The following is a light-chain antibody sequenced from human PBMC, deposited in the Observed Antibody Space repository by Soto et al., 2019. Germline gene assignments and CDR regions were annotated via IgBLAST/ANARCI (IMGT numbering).Light chain of an antibody. CDR3: GTWDSSLSAGL. CDR1: SSNIGNNY. J-gene: IGLJ2*01. Sequence: QSVLTQPPSVSAAPGQKVTISCSGSSSNIGNNYVSWYQQLPGTAPKLLIYDNNKRPSGIPDRFSSSKSGTSATLGITGLQTGDEADYYCGTWDSSLSAGLFGGGTKVTVL. V-gene: IGLV1-51*01. CDR2: DNN.